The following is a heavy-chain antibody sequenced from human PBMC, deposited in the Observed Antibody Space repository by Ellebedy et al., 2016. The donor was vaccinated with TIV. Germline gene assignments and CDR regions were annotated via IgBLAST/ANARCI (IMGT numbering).Heavy chain of an antibody. D-gene: IGHD6-19*01. CDR1: GYTFTSYA. Sequence: AASVKVSCKASGYTFTSYAITWVRQAPGQGLEWMGWISAYNGNTDYAQKFQGRVTMTADTSTSTAYMELRGLRSDDTAVYYCARVADPFDDWGQGTLVTVSP. CDR2: ISAYNGNT. CDR3: ARVADPFDD. V-gene: IGHV1-18*01. J-gene: IGHJ4*02.